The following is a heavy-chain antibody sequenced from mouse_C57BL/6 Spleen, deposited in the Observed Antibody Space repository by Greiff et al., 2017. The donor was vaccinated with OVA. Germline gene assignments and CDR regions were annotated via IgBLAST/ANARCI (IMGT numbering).Heavy chain of an antibody. CDR3: AREGGNYV. V-gene: IGHV1-61*01. CDR2: IYPSDSET. D-gene: IGHD2-1*01. J-gene: IGHJ3*02. Sequence: VKLQQPGAELVRPGSSVKLSCKASGYTFTSYWMDWVKQRPGQGLEWIGNIYPSDSETHYNQKFKDKATLTVDKSSSTAYMQLSSLTSEDAAVYYCAREGGNYVWGQGTLVTVSA. CDR1: GYTFTSYW.